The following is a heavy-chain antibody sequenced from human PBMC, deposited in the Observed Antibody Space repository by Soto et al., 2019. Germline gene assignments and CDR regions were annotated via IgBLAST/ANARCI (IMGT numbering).Heavy chain of an antibody. CDR2: IFHSGNA. J-gene: IGHJ4*01. Sequence: SETLSLTCTVSGGSMRNVYWSWIRQPPGKRLEWIGFIFHSGNAKYNPSLKSRVTISIDTSKSQFPLSLDSVTAADTAVYFCARAHAPTLPFDYWGLGTLVTVSS. V-gene: IGHV4-59*01. D-gene: IGHD2-15*01. CDR3: ARAHAPTLPFDY. CDR1: GGSMRNVY.